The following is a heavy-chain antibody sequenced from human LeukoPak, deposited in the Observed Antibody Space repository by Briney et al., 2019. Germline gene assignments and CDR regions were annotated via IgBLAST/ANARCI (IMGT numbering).Heavy chain of an antibody. J-gene: IGHJ6*03. Sequence: SETLSLTCTVSGGSISSISYYWPWVRRPPGEGLEWIGCYYYRGITYYNPSLKRRVTISVDTSNNHFSLKLSSVTAADTAVYYCARHNAGYNPHRYMDVWGKGTTVTVSS. CDR2: YYYRGIT. CDR3: ARHNAGYNPHRYMDV. D-gene: IGHD5-24*01. V-gene: IGHV4-39*01. CDR1: GGSISSISYY.